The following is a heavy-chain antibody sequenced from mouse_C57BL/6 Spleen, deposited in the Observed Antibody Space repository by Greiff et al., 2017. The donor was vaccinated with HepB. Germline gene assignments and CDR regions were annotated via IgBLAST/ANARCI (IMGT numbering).Heavy chain of an antibody. V-gene: IGHV7-3*01. D-gene: IGHD1-1*01. CDR1: GFTFTDYY. Sequence: EVQGVESGGGLVQPGGSLSLSCAASGFTFTDYYMSWVRQPPGKALEWLGFIRNKANGYTTEYSASVKGRFTISRDNSQSIPYLQMNALRAEDSSTYYCARSGFPYYGSRYYYAMDYWGQGTSVTVSS. CDR3: ARSGFPYYGSRYYYAMDY. J-gene: IGHJ4*01. CDR2: IRNKANGYTT.